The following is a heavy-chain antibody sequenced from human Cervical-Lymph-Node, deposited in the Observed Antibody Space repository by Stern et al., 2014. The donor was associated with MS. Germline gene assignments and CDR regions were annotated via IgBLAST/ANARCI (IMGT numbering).Heavy chain of an antibody. CDR2: IISSGRFI. CDR1: GFTFSAYT. Sequence: EVQLVESGGGLVQPGGSLRLTCSGSGFTFSAYTMHWVRQAPGKGLEWVSSIISSGRFIHYTDSVKGRFTISRDNANNSVYLQMNSLGTDDTAWDCCARGKDGGWAHWGQGTLVTVSS. J-gene: IGHJ4*02. D-gene: IGHD5-24*01. V-gene: IGHV3-21*01. CDR3: ARGKDGGWAH.